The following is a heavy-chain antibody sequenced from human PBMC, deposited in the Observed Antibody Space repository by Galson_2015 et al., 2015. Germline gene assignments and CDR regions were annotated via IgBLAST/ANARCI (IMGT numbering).Heavy chain of an antibody. CDR3: VKDYGNSGTAAWFDP. D-gene: IGHD1-1*01. CDR2: ISRTGGAT. Sequence: SLRLSCATSGFTFSAYAMGWIRQGPGKGLEWVSGISRTGGATYYGDSVRGRFTTSGDNSKNTLFLQMNSLRVEDTALYYCVKDYGNSGTAAWFDPWGQGTLVTVSS. CDR1: GFTFSAYA. V-gene: IGHV3-23*01. J-gene: IGHJ5*02.